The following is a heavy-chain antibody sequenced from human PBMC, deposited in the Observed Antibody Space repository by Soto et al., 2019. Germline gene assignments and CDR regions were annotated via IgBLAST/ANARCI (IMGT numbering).Heavy chain of an antibody. CDR1: GFSLSTSEVG. V-gene: IGHV2-5*02. J-gene: IGHJ4*02. CDR3: VHRAGMGGNSWLPGH. D-gene: IGHD6-13*01. Sequence: QITLKESGPTLVKPTQTLTLTCTFSGFSLSTSEVGVGWIRQPPGKALEWLALLYWDDDKRYNPSLKSRLTINKDTSKNQVVLTLTNMDPVDTATYYCVHRAGMGGNSWLPGHWGEGTLVTVSS. CDR2: LYWDDDK.